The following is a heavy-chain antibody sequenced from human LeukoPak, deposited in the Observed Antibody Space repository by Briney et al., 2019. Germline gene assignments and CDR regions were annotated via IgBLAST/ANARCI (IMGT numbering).Heavy chain of an antibody. CDR1: GFIFSSYA. V-gene: IGHV3-30*18. CDR3: AKDGGAAGTFDY. Sequence: GRSLRLSCAASGFIFSSYAMQWVRQAPGRGLEWVAVISSDGNSNFYSDSVRGRFTISRDNSKNTVYLQMNTLKGEDTAVYYCAKDGGAAGTFDYWGQGTLVTVSS. CDR2: ISSDGNSN. J-gene: IGHJ4*02. D-gene: IGHD6-13*01.